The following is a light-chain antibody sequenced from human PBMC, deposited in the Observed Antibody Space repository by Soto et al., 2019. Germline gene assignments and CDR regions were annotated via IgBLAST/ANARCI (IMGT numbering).Light chain of an antibody. V-gene: IGLV2-11*01. CDR3: CSYASSYTDV. CDR2: DVT. J-gene: IGLJ1*01. CDR1: SSDVGTYKY. Sequence: QSALTQPRSVSGSPGQSVTISCTGTSSDVGTYKYVSWYQNQPGTAPKLIIYDVTKRPSGVPDRFSGSKSGDTASLTISGLHAEYEADYYCCSYASSYTDVFGTGTKLTVL.